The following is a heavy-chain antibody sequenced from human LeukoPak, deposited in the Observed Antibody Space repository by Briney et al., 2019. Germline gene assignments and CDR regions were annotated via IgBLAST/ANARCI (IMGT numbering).Heavy chain of an antibody. J-gene: IGHJ3*02. CDR2: IIPIFGTA. CDR1: GGTFSSYA. CDR3: ARGWSGAAAGTETFDI. Sequence: SVKVSCKASGGTFSSYAISWVRQAPGQGLEWMGGIIPIFGTANYAQKFQGRVTITTDESTSTAYMELSSLRSEDTAVYYCARGWSGAAAGTETFDIWGQGTMVTVSS. V-gene: IGHV1-69*05. D-gene: IGHD6-13*01.